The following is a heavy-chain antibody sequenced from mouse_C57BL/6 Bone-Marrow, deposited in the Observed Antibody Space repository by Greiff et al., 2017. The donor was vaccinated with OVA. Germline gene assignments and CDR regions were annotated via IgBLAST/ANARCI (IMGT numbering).Heavy chain of an antibody. CDR1: GYSFTGYY. Sequence: VHVKQSGPELVKPGASVKISCKASGYSFTGYYMNWVKQSPEKSLEWIGEINPSTGGTTYNQKFKAKATLTVDKSSSTAYMQLKSLTSEDSAVYYCARDYGSRYWGQGTTLTVSS. J-gene: IGHJ2*01. CDR2: INPSTGGT. V-gene: IGHV1-42*01. CDR3: ARDYGSRY. D-gene: IGHD1-1*01.